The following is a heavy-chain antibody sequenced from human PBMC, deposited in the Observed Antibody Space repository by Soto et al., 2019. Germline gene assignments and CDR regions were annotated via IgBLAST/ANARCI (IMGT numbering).Heavy chain of an antibody. Sequence: GGSLRLSCAASGFTFSSYAMSWVRQAPGKGLEWVSAISGSGGSTYYADSVKGRFTISRDNSKNTLYLQMNSLRAEDTAVYYCAKVQSITMIVVVIGYFDYWGQGTLVTVSS. CDR1: GFTFSSYA. D-gene: IGHD3-22*01. J-gene: IGHJ4*02. CDR3: AKVQSITMIVVVIGYFDY. CDR2: ISGSGGST. V-gene: IGHV3-23*01.